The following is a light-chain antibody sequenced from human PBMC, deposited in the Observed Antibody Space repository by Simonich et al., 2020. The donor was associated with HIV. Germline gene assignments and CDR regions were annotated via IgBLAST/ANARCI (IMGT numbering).Light chain of an antibody. CDR3: QQRSNWLT. J-gene: IGKJ4*01. Sequence: DIQMTQSPSSVSASVGDRVTITCRASQGVSSWLAWYQQKPGKAPKLLIYAVSSLQSGVPSRCSGSGSGTDFTLTISSLQPEDFAVYYCQQRSNWLTFGGGTKVEIK. V-gene: IGKV1-12*01. CDR2: AVS. CDR1: QGVSSW.